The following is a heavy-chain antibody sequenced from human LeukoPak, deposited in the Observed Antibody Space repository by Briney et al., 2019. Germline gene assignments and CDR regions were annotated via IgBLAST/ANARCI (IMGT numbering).Heavy chain of an antibody. CDR3: ATGRYFDWLFINYSKYYYYYYYMDV. CDR2: IIPIFGTA. D-gene: IGHD3-9*01. CDR1: GGTFSSYA. J-gene: IGHJ6*03. V-gene: IGHV1-69*13. Sequence: SVKVSCKASGGTFSSYAISWVRQAPGQGLEWMGGIIPIFGTANYAQKFQGRVTITADESTSTAYMELSSLRSEDTAVYYCATGRYFDWLFINYSKYYYYYYYMDVWGKGTTVTISS.